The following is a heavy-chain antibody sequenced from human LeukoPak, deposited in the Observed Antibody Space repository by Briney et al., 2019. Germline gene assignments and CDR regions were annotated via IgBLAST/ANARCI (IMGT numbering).Heavy chain of an antibody. CDR2: ISWNSGSI. CDR1: GFTFDDYA. J-gene: IGHJ4*02. CDR3: ATGRYGGNPRGKN. V-gene: IGHV3-9*01. Sequence: GRSLRLSCAASGFTFDDYAMHWVRQAPGKGLEWVSGISWNSGSIGYADSVKGRFTISRDNAKNSLYLQMNSLRAEDTAVYYCATGRYGGNPRGKNWGQGTLVTVSS. D-gene: IGHD4-23*01.